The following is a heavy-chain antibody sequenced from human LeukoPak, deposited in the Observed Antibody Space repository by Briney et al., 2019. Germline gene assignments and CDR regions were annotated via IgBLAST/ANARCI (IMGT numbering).Heavy chain of an antibody. V-gene: IGHV3-23*01. J-gene: IGHJ4*02. D-gene: IGHD2-15*01. Sequence: PGGSLRLSCAVSGFTFGSYAMSWVRQAPGQGLEWVSVIGRSGDKTNYADSVKGRFTASRDNSKNTLYLQMNSLRAEDTAVYYCAKSRGYCSAGSSCYFDYWGRGTLVTVSS. CDR1: GFTFGSYA. CDR2: IGRSGDKT. CDR3: AKSRGYCSAGSSCYFDY.